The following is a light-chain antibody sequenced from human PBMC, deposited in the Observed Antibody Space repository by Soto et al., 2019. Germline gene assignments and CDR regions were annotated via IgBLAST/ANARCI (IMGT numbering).Light chain of an antibody. CDR1: QSITTW. Sequence: DIQMTQSPSTVSAYVGDSVTITCRASQSITTWLAWYQQRPGKAPKLLIYDVSSLQSGVPSRFSGSGSGTHFILTIRNLQPEDFATYYCQQFNSLFGQGTRLEI. CDR3: QQFNSL. V-gene: IGKV1-5*01. J-gene: IGKJ5*01. CDR2: DVS.